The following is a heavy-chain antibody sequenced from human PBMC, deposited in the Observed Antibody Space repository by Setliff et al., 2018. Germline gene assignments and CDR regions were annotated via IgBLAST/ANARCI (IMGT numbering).Heavy chain of an antibody. CDR1: GGTFSNYA. CDR3: ARESFAEKFFDI. D-gene: IGHD3-16*01. V-gene: IGHV1-69*13. Sequence: GASVKVSCKASGGTFSNYALSWVRQAPGQGLEWMGRIIPMFGKGYYARKFQGRVTITADESTSMAYMDLSSLRSEDTAVYYCARESFAEKFFDIWGQGTMVTVSS. J-gene: IGHJ3*02. CDR2: IIPMFGKG.